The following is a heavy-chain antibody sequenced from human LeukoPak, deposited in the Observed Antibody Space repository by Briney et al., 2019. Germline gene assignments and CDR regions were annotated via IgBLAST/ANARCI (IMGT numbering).Heavy chain of an antibody. Sequence: GRSLRLSCAASGFTLNDYGMHWVRQAPGKGLEWVSSISWNGGSTGYADSVKGRFTISRGNAKNSLYLQMNSLRPEDTALYYCATGGSGWSGRLDPWGQGTLVTVSS. CDR1: GFTLNDYG. V-gene: IGHV3-9*01. D-gene: IGHD6-19*01. CDR2: ISWNGGST. J-gene: IGHJ5*02. CDR3: ATGGSGWSGRLDP.